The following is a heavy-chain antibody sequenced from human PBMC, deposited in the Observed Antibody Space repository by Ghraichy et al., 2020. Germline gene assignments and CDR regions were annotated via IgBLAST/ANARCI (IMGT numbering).Heavy chain of an antibody. CDR3: ARADGGSTLTFDH. Sequence: GESLRLSCAASGFSFSTYSMNWVRQTPGKGLEWVSYITSSSTTIYYSDSVKSRFIISRDNAKNSLYLQMNSLRDEDTAVYYCARADGGSTLTFDHWGHGNLVPVSS. J-gene: IGHJ4*01. D-gene: IGHD2-2*01. CDR1: GFSFSTYS. V-gene: IGHV3-48*02. CDR2: ITSSSTTI.